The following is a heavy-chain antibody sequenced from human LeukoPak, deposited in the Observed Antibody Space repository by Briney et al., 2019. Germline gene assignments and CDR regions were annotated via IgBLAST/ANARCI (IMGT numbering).Heavy chain of an antibody. CDR1: GGSFSGYY. J-gene: IGHJ3*02. D-gene: IGHD3-10*02. CDR2: INHSGST. V-gene: IGHV4-34*01. CDR3: ARGLTMSHDAFDI. Sequence: SETLSLTCAVYGGSFSGYYWSWIRQPPGKGLEWIGEINHSGSTDYNPSLKSRVTISVDTSKNQFSLKLSSVTAADTAVYCCARGLTMSHDAFDIWGQGTMVTVSS.